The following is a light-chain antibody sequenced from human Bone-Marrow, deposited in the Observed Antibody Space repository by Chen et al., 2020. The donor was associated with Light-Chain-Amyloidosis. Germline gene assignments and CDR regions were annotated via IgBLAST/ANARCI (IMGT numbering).Light chain of an antibody. Sequence: SALTHPPPVLGSPGQSLPISCPGTSSDVGGDNHVSWYQQHPDKAPKLMIYEVTNRPSWVPDRFSGSKSDNTASLTISGLQTEDEADYFCSSYTITNTLVFGSGTRVTVL. CDR3: SSYTITNTLV. CDR2: EVT. V-gene: IGLV2-14*01. J-gene: IGLJ1*01. CDR1: SSDVGGDNH.